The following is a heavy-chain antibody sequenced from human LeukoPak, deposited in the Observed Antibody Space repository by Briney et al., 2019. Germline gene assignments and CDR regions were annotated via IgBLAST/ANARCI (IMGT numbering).Heavy chain of an antibody. J-gene: IGHJ4*02. Sequence: GGSLRLSCAASGFTVSSNYMSWVRQAPGKGLEWVANIKQDGSEKYYVDSVKGRFTISRDNAKNSLYLQMNSLRAEDTAVYYCARDPFTTVVCDYWGQGTLVTVSS. CDR3: ARDPFTTVVCDY. CDR1: GFTVSSNY. CDR2: IKQDGSEK. V-gene: IGHV3-7*01. D-gene: IGHD4-23*01.